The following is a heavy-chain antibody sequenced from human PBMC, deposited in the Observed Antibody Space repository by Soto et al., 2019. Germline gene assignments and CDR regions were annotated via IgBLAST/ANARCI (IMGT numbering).Heavy chain of an antibody. Sequence: QVQLVESGGGVGQPGTSLRLSCAVSRLTFSSYGMNWVRLAPGKGLEWVAVISNDGSNKYYADSVKGRFTISRDNSKNPVYLQMNSLRAEDTALYYCACGRGYCDDSGCSHFDFFQYWGQGALVIVSS. J-gene: IGHJ1*01. D-gene: IGHD2-15*01. V-gene: IGHV3-30*03. CDR2: ISNDGSNK. CDR3: ACGRGYCDDSGCSHFDFFQY. CDR1: RLTFSSYG.